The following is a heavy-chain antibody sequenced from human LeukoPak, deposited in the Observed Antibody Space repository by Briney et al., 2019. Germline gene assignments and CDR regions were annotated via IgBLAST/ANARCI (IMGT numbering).Heavy chain of an antibody. CDR1: GYSISSGYY. CDR2: IYHSGST. CDR3: ARVGTYYYGSGSYLDV. Sequence: SETLSLTCTVSGYSISSGYYWGWIRQPPGKGLEWIGSIYHSGSTYYNPSLKSRVTISVDTSKNQFSLKLSSVTAADTAVYYCARVGTYYYGSGSYLDVWGKGTTVTISS. V-gene: IGHV4-38-2*02. D-gene: IGHD3-10*01. J-gene: IGHJ6*04.